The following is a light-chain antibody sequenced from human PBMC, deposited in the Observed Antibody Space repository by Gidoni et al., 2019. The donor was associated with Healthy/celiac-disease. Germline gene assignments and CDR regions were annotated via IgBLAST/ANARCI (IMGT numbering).Light chain of an antibody. CDR2: AAS. CDR3: QQSYSTPT. J-gene: IGKJ5*01. CDR1: QSISSY. V-gene: IGKV1-39*01. Sequence: IQMTQSPSSLSASVGARVTSTSRASQSISSYLNWYQQTPGKAPKLLFYAASSLQSVVPTRFSGSGSGTDFTLTISRLQPEDFATYYRQQSYSTPTFGQGTRLEIK.